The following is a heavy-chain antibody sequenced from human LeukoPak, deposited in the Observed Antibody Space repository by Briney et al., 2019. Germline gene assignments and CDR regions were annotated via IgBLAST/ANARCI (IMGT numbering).Heavy chain of an antibody. D-gene: IGHD3-10*01. CDR3: ARGGRITMVRGVSIDY. J-gene: IGHJ4*02. CDR1: GGSFSGYY. CDR2: INHSGST. Sequence: SETLSLTCAVYGGSFSGYYWSWIRQPPGKGLEWIGEINHSGSTNYNPSLKSRVTISVDTSKNQFSLKLSSVTAADTAVYYCARGGRITMVRGVSIDYWGQGTLVTVSS. V-gene: IGHV4-34*01.